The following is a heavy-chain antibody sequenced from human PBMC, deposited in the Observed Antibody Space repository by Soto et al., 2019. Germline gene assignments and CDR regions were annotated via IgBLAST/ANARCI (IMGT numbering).Heavy chain of an antibody. CDR3: DSNINMFREVYYYYYGMDV. D-gene: IGHD3-10*01. V-gene: IGHV4-30-4*01. J-gene: IGHJ6*02. CDR1: GGSISSGDYY. CDR2: IYYSGST. Sequence: SETLSLTCTVSGGSISSGDYYWSWIRQPPGKGLEWIGYIYYSGSTYYNPSLKSRVTISADTSKNQFSLKLTSVTAADTAVYYCDSNINMFREVYYYYYGMDVWGQGTTVTVSS.